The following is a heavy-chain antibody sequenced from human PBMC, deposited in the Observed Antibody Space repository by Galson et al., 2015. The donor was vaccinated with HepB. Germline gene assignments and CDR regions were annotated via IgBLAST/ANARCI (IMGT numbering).Heavy chain of an antibody. Sequence: SVKVSCKASGYTFTSYGISWVRQAPGQGLEWMGWISAYNGNTNYAQKLQGRVTMTTDTSTSTAYMELRSLRSDDTAVYYCARDPNYCSSTSCQHYWGQGTLGSVSP. V-gene: IGHV1-18*01. CDR3: ARDPNYCSSTSCQHY. CDR2: ISAYNGNT. J-gene: IGHJ4*02. CDR1: GYTFTSYG. D-gene: IGHD2-2*01.